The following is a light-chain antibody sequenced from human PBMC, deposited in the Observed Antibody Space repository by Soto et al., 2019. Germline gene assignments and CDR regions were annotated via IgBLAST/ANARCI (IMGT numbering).Light chain of an antibody. CDR1: QSVSSSY. CDR3: QQYVSSPRE. J-gene: IGKJ1*01. Sequence: EIVLTHSPGTLSLYPGERATLSCRASQSVSSSYLAWYQQKPGQTPRLLIYGASSRATGIPDRFSGSGSGTDFALTISRLEPEDFAVYYCQQYVSSPREFGQGTKVEIK. CDR2: GAS. V-gene: IGKV3-20*01.